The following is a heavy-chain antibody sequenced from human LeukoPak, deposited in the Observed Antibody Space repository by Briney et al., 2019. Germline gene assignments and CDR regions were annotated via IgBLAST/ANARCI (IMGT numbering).Heavy chain of an antibody. J-gene: IGHJ4*02. CDR1: GFTFSSYA. CDR2: ISYDGSNK. D-gene: IGHD3-22*01. Sequence: GRSLRLSCAASGFTFSSYAMHWVRQAPGKGLEWVAVISYDGSNKYYADSVKGRFTISRDNSKNTLYLQMNSLRAEDTAVYYCARELDSSGPGLGYWGQGTLVTVSS. V-gene: IGHV3-30-3*01. CDR3: ARELDSSGPGLGY.